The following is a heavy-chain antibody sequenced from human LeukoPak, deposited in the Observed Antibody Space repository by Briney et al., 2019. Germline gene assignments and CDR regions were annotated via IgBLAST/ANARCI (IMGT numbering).Heavy chain of an antibody. CDR2: IKQDGSEK. D-gene: IGHD3-10*01. Sequence: GGSLRLSCAASGFTFSSYWMSWVRQAPGKGLEWVANIKQDGSEKFYVDSVKGRFTISRDNAKSSLYLQMNSLRAEDTAVYFCVRESVYGSRSYYSYWGQRTMVTDSS. CDR1: GFTFSSYW. J-gene: IGHJ4*02. CDR3: VRESVYGSRSYYSY. V-gene: IGHV3-7*04.